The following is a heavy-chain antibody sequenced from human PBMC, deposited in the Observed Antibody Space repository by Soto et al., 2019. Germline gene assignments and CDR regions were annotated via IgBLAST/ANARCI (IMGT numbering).Heavy chain of an antibody. Sequence: EVQLLESGGGLVQPGGSLRLSCAASGFTFSSYAMSWVRQAPGKGLEWVSAISGSGGSTYYADSVKGRFTISRDNSKNTMYQQMNSLRAEETAVYYCAKVVGPVLLDYYGMDVWGQGTTVTVSS. CDR1: GFTFSSYA. D-gene: IGHD3-10*01. V-gene: IGHV3-23*01. CDR2: ISGSGGST. CDR3: AKVVGPVLLDYYGMDV. J-gene: IGHJ6*01.